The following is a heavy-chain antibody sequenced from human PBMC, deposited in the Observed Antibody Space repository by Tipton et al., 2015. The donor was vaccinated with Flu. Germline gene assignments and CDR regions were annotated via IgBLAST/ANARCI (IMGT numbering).Heavy chain of an antibody. CDR1: GYTFTGYY. CDR3: ARDLGAAYCSGDCYGGLADY. J-gene: IGHJ4*02. Sequence: QMQLVQSGAEVEKPGASVKVSCKASGYTFTGYYMHWVRQAPGQGLEWMGWINPNSGGTNSAQKFQGRVTMTRDTSISTAYMELSRLRSDDAAVYYWARDLGAAYCSGDCYGGLADYWGQGTLVTVSS. CDR2: INPNSGGT. D-gene: IGHD2-21*02. V-gene: IGHV1-2*02.